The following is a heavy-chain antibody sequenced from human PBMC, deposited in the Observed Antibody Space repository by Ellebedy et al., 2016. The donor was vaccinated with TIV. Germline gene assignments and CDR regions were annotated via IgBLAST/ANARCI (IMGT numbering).Heavy chain of an antibody. CDR3: ARGRGATPPYYFDS. CDR2: ISGSTAYI. Sequence: PGGSLRLSCAASGFTFSSYNMNWVRQAPGKGLEWVSSISGSTAYIFYADSVMGRFTISRDNAKNSLYLQMNSLRAEDTAVYYCARGRGATPPYYFDSWGQGTLVTVSS. D-gene: IGHD1-26*01. V-gene: IGHV3-21*01. CDR1: GFTFSSYN. J-gene: IGHJ4*02.